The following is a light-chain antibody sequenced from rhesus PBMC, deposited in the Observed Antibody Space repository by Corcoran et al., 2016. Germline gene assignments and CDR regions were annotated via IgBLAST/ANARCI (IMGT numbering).Light chain of an antibody. CDR2: EAS. CDR3: QHYYSTPT. CDR1: QGITND. Sequence: DIQMTQSPSSLSASVGDRVTITCRASQGITNDLAWYPQKPGETPKLLIYEASSLQSGIPFRFSGSGSGTDFTLTISSLQSEDFATYYCQHYYSTPTFGGGTKVEIK. J-gene: IGKJ4*01. V-gene: IGKV1-25*01.